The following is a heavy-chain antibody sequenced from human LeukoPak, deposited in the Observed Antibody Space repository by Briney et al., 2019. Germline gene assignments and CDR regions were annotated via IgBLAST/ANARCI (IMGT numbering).Heavy chain of an antibody. J-gene: IGHJ4*02. CDR1: GFTFSSYA. Sequence: PGGSLSLSCAASGFTFSSYAMSWVRQAPGTGPEWVSAISGSGGGTYYADSVKGRFTISRDNSKSTLYLQMNSLRAEDTAVYYCAKDRSSSWNKLFDYWGQGTLVTVSS. CDR2: ISGSGGGT. CDR3: AKDRSSSWNKLFDY. V-gene: IGHV3-23*01. D-gene: IGHD6-13*01.